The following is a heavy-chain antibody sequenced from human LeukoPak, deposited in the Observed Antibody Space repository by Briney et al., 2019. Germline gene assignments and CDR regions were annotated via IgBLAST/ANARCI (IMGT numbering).Heavy chain of an antibody. D-gene: IGHD3-10*01. CDR3: AKSFRGVIIDY. J-gene: IGHJ4*02. CDR1: GFTFDDYA. CDR2: ISWNSGSI. V-gene: IGHV3-9*01. Sequence: GGSLRLSCAASGFTFDDYAMHWVRQAPGKGLEWVSGISWNSGSIGYADSVKGRFTISRDNAKNSLYLQMNSLRAEDTALYYCAKSFRGVIIDYWGQGTLVTVSS.